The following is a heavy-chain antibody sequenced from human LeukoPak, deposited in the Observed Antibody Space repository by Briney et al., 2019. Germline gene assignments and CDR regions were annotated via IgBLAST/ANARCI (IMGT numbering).Heavy chain of an antibody. CDR2: IYPGDSDT. CDR3: ARLLRNIAAGVYYFDY. V-gene: IGHV5-51*01. Sequence: RGESLKISCKGSGYSFTNYWIGWVRQMPGKGLEWMGIIYPGDSDTRYSPSFQGQVIISADKSSSTAYLQWSSLKASDSATYYCARLLRNIAAGVYYFDYWGQGTLVTVSS. J-gene: IGHJ4*02. D-gene: IGHD6-13*01. CDR1: GYSFTNYW.